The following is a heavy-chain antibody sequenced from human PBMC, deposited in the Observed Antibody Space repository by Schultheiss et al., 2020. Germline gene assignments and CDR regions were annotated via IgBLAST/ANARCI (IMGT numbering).Heavy chain of an antibody. J-gene: IGHJ4*02. D-gene: IGHD3-10*01. CDR2: IIPILGIA. CDR3: ATAYYYGSGSVDY. CDR1: GYTFTGYY. V-gene: IGHV1-69*04. Sequence: SVKVSCKASGYTFTGYYMHWVRQAPGQGLEWMGRIIPILGIANYAQKFQGRVTMTEDTSTDTAYMELSSLRSEDTAVYYCATAYYYGSGSVDYWGQGTLVTVSS.